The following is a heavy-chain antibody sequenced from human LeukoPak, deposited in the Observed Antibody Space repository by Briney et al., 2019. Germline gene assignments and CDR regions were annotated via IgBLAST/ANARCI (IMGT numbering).Heavy chain of an antibody. CDR1: GDSIHSVYYF. D-gene: IGHD6-6*01. J-gene: IGHJ6*03. CDR2: IYFDGDT. Sequence: SETLSLTCTVSGDSIHSVYYFWGWIRQPPGKGLEWIGSIYFDGDTSYSPSLKSRVIISVDTSKNQFSLNLTSVTAADTALYYCARHRKSARNYLYYYMDVWGKGTTVTVSS. V-gene: IGHV4-39*01. CDR3: ARHRKSARNYLYYYMDV.